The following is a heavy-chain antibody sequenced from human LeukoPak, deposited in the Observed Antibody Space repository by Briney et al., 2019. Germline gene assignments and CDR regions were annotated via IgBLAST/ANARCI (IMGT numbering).Heavy chain of an antibody. D-gene: IGHD3-3*01. CDR2: ISSSGSTI. CDR3: ARVPIFGVVIEYNWFDP. V-gene: IGHV3-48*03. Sequence: GGSLTLSCAASGFTFSSYEMNWVRQAPGKGLEWVSYISSSGSTIYYADSVKGRFTISRDNAKNSLYLQMNSLRAEDTAVYYCARVPIFGVVIEYNWFDPWGQGTLVTVSS. J-gene: IGHJ5*02. CDR1: GFTFSSYE.